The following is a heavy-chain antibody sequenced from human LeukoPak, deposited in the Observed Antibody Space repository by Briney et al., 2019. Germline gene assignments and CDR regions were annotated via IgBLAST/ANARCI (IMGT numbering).Heavy chain of an antibody. V-gene: IGHV4-34*01. CDR1: GGSFSGYH. CDR3: ARGFPTSSRWFDP. CDR2: IDHSGSA. J-gene: IGHJ5*02. D-gene: IGHD6-6*01. Sequence: SETLSLTCGVYGGSFSGYHWTWIRLRPGKGLDWIGDIDHSGSAYYNPSLKSRVTISIDTSNKQFSLNLHSATAADTAVYYCARGFPTSSRWFDPWGQGTLVTVSS.